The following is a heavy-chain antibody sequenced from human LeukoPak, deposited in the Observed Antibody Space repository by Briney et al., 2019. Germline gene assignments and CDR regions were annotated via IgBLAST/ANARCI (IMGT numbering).Heavy chain of an antibody. J-gene: IGHJ4*02. Sequence: SVKVSCKASGGTFISYAISWVRQAPGQGLEWMGGIIPIFGTANYAQKFQGRVTITADESTSTAYMELSSLRSEDTAVYYCAKVGIVVVPAASYYFDYWGQGTLVTVSS. CDR1: GGTFISYA. CDR3: AKVGIVVVPAASYYFDY. CDR2: IIPIFGTA. D-gene: IGHD2-2*01. V-gene: IGHV1-69*13.